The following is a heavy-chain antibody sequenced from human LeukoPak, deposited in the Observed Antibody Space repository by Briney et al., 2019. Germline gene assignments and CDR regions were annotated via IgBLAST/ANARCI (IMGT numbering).Heavy chain of an antibody. V-gene: IGHV5-51*01. CDR2: IYPGDSNS. Sequence: GESLKISCKASGYTFTNYWIGWVRQMPGKGLEWMGIIYPGDSNSRYSPSFQGQVTISADKSISTAYLQWSSLKASDTAMYYCARQRGDVVVTSDAFDIWGQGTMVTVSS. D-gene: IGHD2-21*02. J-gene: IGHJ3*02. CDR3: ARQRGDVVVTSDAFDI. CDR1: GYTFTNYW.